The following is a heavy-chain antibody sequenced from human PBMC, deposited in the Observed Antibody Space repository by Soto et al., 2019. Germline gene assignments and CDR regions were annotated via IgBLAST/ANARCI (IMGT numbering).Heavy chain of an antibody. CDR2: TYYRSKWYN. V-gene: IGHV6-1*01. D-gene: IGHD1-1*01. J-gene: IGHJ6*02. CDR3: ARVGVHWNAGEDYYGMDV. CDR1: GDSVSSNSSA. Sequence: SQTLSLACAVSGDSVSSNSSAWNFIRQSPSRGVEWLGRTYYRSKWYNDYAVSVKSRITINPDTSKNQFSLQLNSVTPEDTAVYSSARVGVHWNAGEDYYGMDVCGQGTTVTFSS.